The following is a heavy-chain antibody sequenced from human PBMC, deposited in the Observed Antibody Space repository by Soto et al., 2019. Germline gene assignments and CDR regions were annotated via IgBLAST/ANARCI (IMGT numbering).Heavy chain of an antibody. J-gene: IGHJ6*02. V-gene: IGHV3-30*09. CDR2: ISYDGSDK. CDR1: GFTYTDFA. Sequence: VQLVESGGGEVQPGRSLRLSCAASGFTYTDFALHWVRQAPGKGLEWVAIISYDGSDKYYADSVKGRFAISRDNPKNTLYLEMNSLRPEDTAVYCCARRAWDSYDAIDVWGQGTTVTVFS. D-gene: IGHD3-22*01. CDR3: ARRAWDSYDAIDV.